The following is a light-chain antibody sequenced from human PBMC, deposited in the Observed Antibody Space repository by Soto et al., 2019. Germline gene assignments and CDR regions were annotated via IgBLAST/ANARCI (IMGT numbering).Light chain of an antibody. CDR2: GAS. CDR3: QQYNNWPPYT. Sequence: EIVMTQSPATLSVSAGESATLSCRASQTVSSNLAWYQQKSGQAPRLLIYGASTRATGIPARFSGSGSGREFTLTIGSLQSEDSAVYYCQQYNNWPPYTFGQGTKLEI. V-gene: IGKV3-15*01. J-gene: IGKJ2*01. CDR1: QTVSSN.